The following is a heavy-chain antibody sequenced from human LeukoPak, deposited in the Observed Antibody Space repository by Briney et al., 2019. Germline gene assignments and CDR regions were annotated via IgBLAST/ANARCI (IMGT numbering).Heavy chain of an antibody. V-gene: IGHV3-73*01. CDR1: GFTFSSSS. D-gene: IGHD2-2*01. CDR3: TMYCSSTTGSPEAAFDI. J-gene: IGHJ3*02. CDR2: IKSKASSYAT. Sequence: GGSLRLSCAASGFTFSSSSIHWIRQASGKGLEWVGHIKSKASSYATSYSESVNGRLAISRDDSKHTAYLQMNRLKLEDRAVYYCTMYCSSTTGSPEAAFDIWGQGTMVTVSS.